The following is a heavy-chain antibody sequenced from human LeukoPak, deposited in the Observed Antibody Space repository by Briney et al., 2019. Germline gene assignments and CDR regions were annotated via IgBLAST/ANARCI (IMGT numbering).Heavy chain of an antibody. CDR1: GFTFRSYA. CDR2: ISGSGGST. D-gene: IGHD2/OR15-2a*01. Sequence: PGGSLRLSCAASGFTFRSYAMSRVRQAPGKGLEWVSVISGSGGSTYYADSVKGRFTISRDNSKNTLYLQMNSLRAEDTAVYYCARDSTTFWFDPWGQGTLVTVSS. V-gene: IGHV3-23*01. J-gene: IGHJ5*02. CDR3: ARDSTTFWFDP.